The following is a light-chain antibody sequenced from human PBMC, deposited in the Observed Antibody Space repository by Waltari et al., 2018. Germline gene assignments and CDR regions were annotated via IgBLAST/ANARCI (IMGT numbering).Light chain of an antibody. J-gene: IGKJ1*01. CDR3: QQYYSTTT. V-gene: IGKV1-NL1*01. Sequence: DIQMTQSPSSLSASVGDRVTITCRASQGISNSLAWYQQKPGKAPKLLLYAASRLESGVPSRFSGSASGTDYTLTISSLQPEDFATYYCQQYYSTTTFGQGTKVEIK. CDR2: AAS. CDR1: QGISNS.